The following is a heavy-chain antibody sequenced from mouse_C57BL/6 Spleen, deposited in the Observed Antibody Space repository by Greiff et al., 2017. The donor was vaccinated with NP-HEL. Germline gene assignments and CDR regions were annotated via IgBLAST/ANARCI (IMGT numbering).Heavy chain of an antibody. D-gene: IGHD1-1*01. CDR3: ARSSYDGSSPYAMDF. Sequence: QVQLKESGAELVKPGASVKLSCKASGYTFTSYWMHWVKQRPGRGLEWIGRIDPNSGGTKYNEKFKSKATPTVDKPSSTAYMQLSSLTSEDSAVYYCARSSYDGSSPYAMDFWGQGTSVTVSS. V-gene: IGHV1-72*01. CDR2: IDPNSGGT. CDR1: GYTFTSYW. J-gene: IGHJ4*01.